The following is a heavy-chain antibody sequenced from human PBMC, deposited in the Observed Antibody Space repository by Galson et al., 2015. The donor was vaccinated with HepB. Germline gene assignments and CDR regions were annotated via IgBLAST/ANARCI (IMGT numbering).Heavy chain of an antibody. CDR2: ISGSGGST. Sequence: SLRLSCAASGFTFSSYAMNWVRQAPGEGLEWVSGISGSGGSTNYADSVKGRFTISRDNSKNTLYLQMNSLRAEDTAVYYCAKKTGTTIYRFDYWGQGTLVTVSS. V-gene: IGHV3-23*01. J-gene: IGHJ4*02. CDR3: AKKTGTTIYRFDY. D-gene: IGHD1-7*01. CDR1: GFTFSSYA.